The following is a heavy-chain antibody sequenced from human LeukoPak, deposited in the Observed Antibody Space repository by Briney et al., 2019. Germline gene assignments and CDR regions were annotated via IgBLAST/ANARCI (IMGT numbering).Heavy chain of an antibody. CDR2: IYQSGLT. Sequence: SETLSLTCAVSGYSLSTGYYWGWIRQPPGKGLEWIGCIYQSGLTYYNPSLKSRVTISVDTSKNQFSLKLSTVTAADTAVYYCARETHYYNSRGYPGGDWGQGTLVTVSS. J-gene: IGHJ4*02. D-gene: IGHD3-22*01. CDR1: GYSLSTGYY. V-gene: IGHV4-38-2*01. CDR3: ARETHYYNSRGYPGGD.